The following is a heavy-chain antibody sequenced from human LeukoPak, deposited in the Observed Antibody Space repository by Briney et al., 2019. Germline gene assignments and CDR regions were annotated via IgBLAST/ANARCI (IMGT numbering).Heavy chain of an antibody. V-gene: IGHV4-59*01. CDR1: SGSISSYY. Sequence: SETLSLTCTVSSGSISSYYWSWIRQPPGKGLEWIGYIYYSGSTNYNPSLKSRVTISVDTSKNQFSLKLSSVTAADTAVYYCARSYYGSGSYVYMDVWGKGTTVTISS. J-gene: IGHJ6*03. CDR2: IYYSGST. D-gene: IGHD3-10*01. CDR3: ARSYYGSGSYVYMDV.